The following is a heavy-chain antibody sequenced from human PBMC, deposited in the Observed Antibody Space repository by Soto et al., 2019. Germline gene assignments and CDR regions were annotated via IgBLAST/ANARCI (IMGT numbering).Heavy chain of an antibody. J-gene: IGHJ6*02. V-gene: IGHV3-30*18. D-gene: IGHD3-22*01. Sequence: QVQLVESGGGVVQPGRSLRLSCAASGFTFSSYGMHWVRQAPGKGLEWVAVISYDGSNKYYADSVKGRFTISRDNSKNTLYLQMNSLRAEDTAVYYCAKARTYYYDSSGYEAPWYYCGMDVWGQGTTVTVSS. CDR3: AKARTYYYDSSGYEAPWYYCGMDV. CDR2: ISYDGSNK. CDR1: GFTFSSYG.